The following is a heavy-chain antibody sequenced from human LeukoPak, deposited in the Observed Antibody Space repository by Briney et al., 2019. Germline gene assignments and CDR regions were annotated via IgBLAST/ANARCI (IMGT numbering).Heavy chain of an antibody. CDR3: AKPERSYDHDAFDI. CDR2: ISSSSSTI. V-gene: IGHV3-48*01. D-gene: IGHD1-14*01. CDR1: GFTFSSYS. J-gene: IGHJ3*02. Sequence: GGSLRLSCAASGFTFSSYSMNWVRQAPGKGLEWVSYISSSSSTIYYADSVKGRFTISRDNSKNTLYLQMNSLRAEDTAVYYCAKPERSYDHDAFDIWGQGTMVTVSS.